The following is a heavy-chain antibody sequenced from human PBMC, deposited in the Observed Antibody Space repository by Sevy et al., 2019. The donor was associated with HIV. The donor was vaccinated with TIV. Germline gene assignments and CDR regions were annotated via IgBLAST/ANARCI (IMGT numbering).Heavy chain of an antibody. CDR1: GGSISSYY. Sequence: SETLSLTCTVSGGSISSYYWSWIRQPPGKGLEWIGYIYYTGSTNYNPSLKSRVTISVDTSKNQFSLKLSSVTAADTAVYYCARHGLVYYYDSSSYFDYWGQGTLVTVSS. CDR3: ARHGLVYYYDSSSYFDY. CDR2: IYYTGST. D-gene: IGHD3-22*01. J-gene: IGHJ4*02. V-gene: IGHV4-59*08.